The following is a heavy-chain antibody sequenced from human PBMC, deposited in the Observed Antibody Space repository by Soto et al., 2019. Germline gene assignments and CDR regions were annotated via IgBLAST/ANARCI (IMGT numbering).Heavy chain of an antibody. CDR3: ANDGNWLDVFLDL. D-gene: IGHD6-19*01. CDR2: SGTSGRST. CDR1: GIDFSNYA. J-gene: IGHJ4*02. V-gene: IGHV3-23*01. Sequence: GGSLRLSCVVSGIDFSNYAMTWVRQAPGKGLEWVAISGTSGRSTYHADSVRGRFTISRDNSKNTLYLHMTNLRAEDTAVYYCANDGNWLDVFLDLWGQGTPVTVSS.